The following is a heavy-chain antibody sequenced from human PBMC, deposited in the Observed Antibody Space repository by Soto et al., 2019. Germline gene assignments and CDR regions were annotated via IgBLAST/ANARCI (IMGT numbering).Heavy chain of an antibody. D-gene: IGHD2-21*02. J-gene: IGHJ6*02. V-gene: IGHV1-2*02. Sequence: ASVKVSCKASGYTFTGYYMHWVRQAPGQGLEWMGWINPNSGGTNYAQKFQGRVTMTRDTSISTAYMELSRLRSYDTAVYYCARDGAYCGGDCYQGYYYCGRDVWGQGNTVTVSS. CDR3: ARDGAYCGGDCYQGYYYCGRDV. CDR2: INPNSGGT. CDR1: GYTFTGYY.